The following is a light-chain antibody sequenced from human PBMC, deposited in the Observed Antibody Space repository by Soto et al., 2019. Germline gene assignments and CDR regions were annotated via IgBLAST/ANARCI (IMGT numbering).Light chain of an antibody. Sequence: EIVLTQSPGSLSLSPGERGTLSCRASQSVDSSFFAWYQQKPDQAPRLLIYGASNRATGIPDRLSGSGGGTVITLSISRLEPEDFAVYYCQQYVSSVTFGQGTKVEIK. CDR2: GAS. CDR3: QQYVSSVT. V-gene: IGKV3-20*01. J-gene: IGKJ1*01. CDR1: QSVDSSF.